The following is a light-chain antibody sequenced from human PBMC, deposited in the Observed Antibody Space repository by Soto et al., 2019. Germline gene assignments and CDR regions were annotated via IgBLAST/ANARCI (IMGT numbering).Light chain of an antibody. CDR2: DAS. CDR1: QSVGRW. J-gene: IGKJ4*01. Sequence: DIQMTQSPSTLSASVGDRVTITCRASQSVGRWLAWSQQKPGKAPKLLIYDASTLESGVPSRFSGSGSGTEFTLTISSLQPDDFATYYCQQYLTYSSLTFGGGTKVDI. CDR3: QQYLTYSSLT. V-gene: IGKV1-5*01.